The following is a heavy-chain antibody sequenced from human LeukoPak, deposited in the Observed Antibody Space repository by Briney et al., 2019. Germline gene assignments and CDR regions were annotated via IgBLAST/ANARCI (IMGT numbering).Heavy chain of an antibody. J-gene: IGHJ4*02. CDR1: GGAFSSYA. V-gene: IGHV1-69*13. Sequence: ASVKVSCKASGGAFSSYAISWVRQAPGQGLEWMGGIIPIFGTANYAQKFQGRVTITADESTSTAYMELSSLRSEDTAVYYCARDSGTIFGVVILDYWGQGTLVTVSS. CDR2: IIPIFGTA. CDR3: ARDSGTIFGVVILDY. D-gene: IGHD3-3*01.